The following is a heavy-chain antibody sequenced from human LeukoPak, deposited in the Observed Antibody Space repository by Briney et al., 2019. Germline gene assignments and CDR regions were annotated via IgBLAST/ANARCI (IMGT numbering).Heavy chain of an antibody. CDR3: ARRNSVTQGLDN. Sequence: GGSLRLSCAASGFTFIDYYMDWVRQAPGKGLEWIGRIRNKANSYTTAYAASVKGRFTVSRDDSKNSLFLQMNSLESEDTAVYYCARRNSVTQGLDNWGQGTLVTVSS. CDR2: IRNKANSYTT. V-gene: IGHV3-72*01. J-gene: IGHJ4*02. D-gene: IGHD5/OR15-5a*01. CDR1: GFTFIDYY.